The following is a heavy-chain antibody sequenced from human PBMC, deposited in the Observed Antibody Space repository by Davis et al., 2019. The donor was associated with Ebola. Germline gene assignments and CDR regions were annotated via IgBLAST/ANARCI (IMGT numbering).Heavy chain of an antibody. CDR2: IYYSGST. J-gene: IGHJ4*02. Sequence: GSLRLSCTVSGGSISSYYWSWIRQPPGKGLEWIGYIYYSGSTNYNPSLKSRVSISVDTSKNQVSLKLRSATAADTAMYYCARQSVEMATISHFDYWGQGTLVTVSS. CDR3: ARQSVEMATISHFDY. V-gene: IGHV4-59*08. CDR1: GGSISSYY. D-gene: IGHD5-24*01.